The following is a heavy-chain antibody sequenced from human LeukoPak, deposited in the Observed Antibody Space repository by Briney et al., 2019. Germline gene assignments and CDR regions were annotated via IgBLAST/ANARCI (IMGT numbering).Heavy chain of an antibody. J-gene: IGHJ4*02. CDR2: INSDESST. V-gene: IGHV3-74*01. CDR3: ARDKSGTFDY. Sequence: GGSLRLSRAASGFTFSSYWMAWVRQVPGKGLVWVSRINSDESSTNYADSVKGRFTISRDNPKNTLYLQMNSLRAEDTAVYYCARDKSGTFDYWGQGTLVTVSS. CDR1: GFTFSSYW. D-gene: IGHD3-10*01.